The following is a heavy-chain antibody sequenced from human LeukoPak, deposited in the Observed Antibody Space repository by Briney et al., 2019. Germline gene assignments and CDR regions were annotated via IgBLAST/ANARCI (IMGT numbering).Heavy chain of an antibody. CDR3: AKLNYLYETYYFGY. Sequence: SETLSLTCTVSGGSISSSSYYWGWIRQPPGKGLEWIGSIYYSGGTYYNPSLKSRVTISVDTSKNQFSLKLSSVTAADTAVYYCAKLNYLYETYYFGYWGQGTLVTVSS. V-gene: IGHV4-39*01. D-gene: IGHD2/OR15-2a*01. CDR1: GGSISSSSYY. CDR2: IYYSGGT. J-gene: IGHJ4*02.